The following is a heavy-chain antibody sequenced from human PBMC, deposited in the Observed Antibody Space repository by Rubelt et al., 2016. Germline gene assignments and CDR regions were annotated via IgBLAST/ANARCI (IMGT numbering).Heavy chain of an antibody. V-gene: IGHV3-23*04. J-gene: IGHJ4*02. CDR2: VSGSGTNT. D-gene: IGHD1-26*01. Sequence: VQLVESGGGVVQPGRSLRLSCATSGFTFSSYPMSWVRQAPGKGLEWVSGVSGSGTNTYYADSVKGRFTISRDNSENTLYLQINSLRSEDTAVYYCARDWEVGLGWGQGTLVTVSS. CDR1: GFTFSSYP. CDR3: ARDWEVGLG.